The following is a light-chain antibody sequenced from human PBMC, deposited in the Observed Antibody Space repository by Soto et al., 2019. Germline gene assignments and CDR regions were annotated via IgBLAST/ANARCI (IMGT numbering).Light chain of an antibody. V-gene: IGLV1-40*01. CDR2: GNT. Sequence: QSVLTQPPSVSGAPGQRVTISCTGSISNLGTGSDVHWYQQLPGTAPKLLIYGNTNRPSGVPDRFSGSKSGTSASLAIAGLQAEDEADYYCQSYDSSLGAVVYGGGTQLTVL. CDR1: ISNLGTGSD. CDR3: QSYDSSLGAVV. J-gene: IGLJ2*01.